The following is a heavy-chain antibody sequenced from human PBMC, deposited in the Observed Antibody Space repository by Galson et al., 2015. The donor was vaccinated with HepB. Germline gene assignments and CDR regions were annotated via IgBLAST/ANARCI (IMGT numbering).Heavy chain of an antibody. J-gene: IGHJ4*02. CDR2: IFHTGII. CDR1: GDSITSSHW. CDR3: ARGLRDYNLGRDYLNL. V-gene: IGHV4-4*02. Sequence: ETLSLTCAVTGDSITSSHWWSWVRQPPGKGLEWIGEIFHTGIINYNPSLKGRGTVSVDKAKNQFSLKSKSVTAADTAVYYCARGLRDYNLGRDYLNLWGQGTLVSVSS. D-gene: IGHD3-16*01.